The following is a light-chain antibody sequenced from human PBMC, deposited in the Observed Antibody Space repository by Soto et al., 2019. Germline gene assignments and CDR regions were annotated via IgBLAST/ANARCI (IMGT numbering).Light chain of an antibody. CDR3: QQTDGNLRP. CDR1: QSISTY. CDR2: GAS. J-gene: IGKJ4*01. Sequence: DIQMTQSLSSLSASVGDRVTITCRASQSISTYLNWYQQKPGKAPRLLIFGASNLQSGVSSRFSGSGSGTDFTLTISSLEPDDFATYFCQQTDGNLRPFGGGTKVEVK. V-gene: IGKV1-39*01.